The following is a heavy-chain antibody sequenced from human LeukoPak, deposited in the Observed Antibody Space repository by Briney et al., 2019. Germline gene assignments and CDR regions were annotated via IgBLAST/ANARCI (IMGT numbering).Heavy chain of an antibody. V-gene: IGHV3-30*02. D-gene: IGHD2-21*01. CDR1: GFTFSIYG. J-gene: IGHJ4*02. CDR3: ATYPFDC. Sequence: PGGSLRLSCAASGFTFSIYGMHWVRQAPGKGLDWVAFIRYDGSDKYYADSVKGRFTISRDNSKNTRFLQMSSLRGEDTAVYYCATYPFDCWGQGTLVTVSS. CDR2: IRYDGSDK.